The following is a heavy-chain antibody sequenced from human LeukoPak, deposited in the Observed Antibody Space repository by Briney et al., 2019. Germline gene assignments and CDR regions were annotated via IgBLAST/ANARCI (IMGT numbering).Heavy chain of an antibody. V-gene: IGHV4-39*01. CDR2: IYDSGST. Sequence: SETLSLTRTVSGGSIRSSYNYWGRIRQPPGKGLEWIGSIYDSGSTYYNPSLKSRVTISVDTSKNQFSLKLNSVTAADTAVYYCARHYAPWGQGTLVTVSS. CDR1: GGSIRSSYNY. CDR3: ARHYAP. J-gene: IGHJ5*02. D-gene: IGHD3-16*01.